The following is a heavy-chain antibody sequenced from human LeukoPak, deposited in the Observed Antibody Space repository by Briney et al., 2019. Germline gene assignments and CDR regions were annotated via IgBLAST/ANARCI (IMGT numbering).Heavy chain of an antibody. CDR2: IHYSGST. CDR3: ARADSSGWLAYYFDY. D-gene: IGHD6-19*01. Sequence: SETLSLTCTVSGGSLSNYYWTWIRQPPGKGLEMIAYIHYSGSTCSNPSIGSRVTISVDMSNNEVSLKMTSVTAADTAVYYCARADSSGWLAYYFDYWGQGTLVTVSS. J-gene: IGHJ4*02. CDR1: GGSLSNYY. V-gene: IGHV4-59*01.